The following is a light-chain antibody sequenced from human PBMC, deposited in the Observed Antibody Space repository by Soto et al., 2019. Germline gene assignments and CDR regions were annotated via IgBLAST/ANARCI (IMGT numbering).Light chain of an antibody. J-gene: IGKJ4*01. CDR2: GAS. CDR3: QQYNNWAVT. V-gene: IGKV3-15*01. CDR1: QSVSSN. Sequence: EIVMTQSPATLSVSPGERATLSCRASQSVSSNLAWYQQKPGQAPRLLIYGASTRATGIPARFSGSGSGTEFTLPISSLQSEDFAVYYCQQYNNWAVTFGGGTKVEIK.